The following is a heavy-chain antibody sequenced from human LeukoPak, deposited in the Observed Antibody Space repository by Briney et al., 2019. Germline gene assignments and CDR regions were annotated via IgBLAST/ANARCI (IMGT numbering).Heavy chain of an antibody. Sequence: ASVKVSCKASGHTFTGYYLHWVRQAPGQGLEWMGWINPNSGGTNYAQKFQGRVTMTRDTSTSTVYMELSSLRSEDTAVYYCARDADNYDSSGLSDYWGQGTLVTVSS. J-gene: IGHJ4*02. CDR2: INPNSGGT. CDR1: GHTFTGYY. D-gene: IGHD3-22*01. V-gene: IGHV1-2*02. CDR3: ARDADNYDSSGLSDY.